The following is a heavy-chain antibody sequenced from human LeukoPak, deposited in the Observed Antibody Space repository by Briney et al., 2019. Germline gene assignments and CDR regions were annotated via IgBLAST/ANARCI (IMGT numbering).Heavy chain of an antibody. CDR1: GYTFTSYA. D-gene: IGHD3-22*01. Sequence: ASVKVSCKASGYTFTSYAMNWVRQAPGQGLEWMGWINTNTGNPTYAQGFTGRFVFSLDTSVSTAYLQISSLKAEDTAVYYCARGGRSYYDSSGYYKNYYYYYMDVWGKGTTVTVSS. J-gene: IGHJ6*03. CDR3: ARGGRSYYDSSGYYKNYYYYYMDV. CDR2: INTNTGNP. V-gene: IGHV7-4-1*02.